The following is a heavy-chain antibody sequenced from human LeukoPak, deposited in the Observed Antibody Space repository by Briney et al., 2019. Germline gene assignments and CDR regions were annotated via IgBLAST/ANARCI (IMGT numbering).Heavy chain of an antibody. V-gene: IGHV1-69*04. CDR3: ARCSSTSCTQQTIGMDV. D-gene: IGHD2-2*01. CDR1: GGTFSSYA. CDR2: IFPIFGIA. J-gene: IGHJ6*02. Sequence: SVKVSCNASGGTFSSYAISWVRQAPGQGLEWMGRIFPIFGIANYAQKFQGRVTITADKSTSTAYMELSSLRSEDTAAYYCARCSSTSCTQQTIGMDVWGQGTTVTVSS.